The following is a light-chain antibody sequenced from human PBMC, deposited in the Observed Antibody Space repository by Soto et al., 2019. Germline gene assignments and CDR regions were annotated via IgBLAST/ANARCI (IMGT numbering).Light chain of an antibody. Sequence: EIVMTQSPATLSVSPGERATLSCRASQNIISNIAWYQQKPGQAPRLLINGASTRATGIPARFSGSGSGTEFTLTISSLQSEDCAIYYCQQYHTWPITFGGGTKVDIK. CDR2: GAS. J-gene: IGKJ4*01. CDR3: QQYHTWPIT. V-gene: IGKV3-15*01. CDR1: QNIISN.